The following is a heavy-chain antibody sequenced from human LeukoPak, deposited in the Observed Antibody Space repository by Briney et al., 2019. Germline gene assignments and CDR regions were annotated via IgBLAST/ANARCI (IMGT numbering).Heavy chain of an antibody. CDR1: GGSFSGYY. Sequence: SETLSLTCAVYGGSFSGYYWSWIRQPPGKGLEWIGEINHSGSTNYNPSLKSRVTISVDTSKNQFSLKLSSVTAADTAVYYCARAHRQWGQGTLVTVSS. V-gene: IGHV4-34*01. CDR2: INHSGST. CDR3: ARAHRQ. J-gene: IGHJ4*02.